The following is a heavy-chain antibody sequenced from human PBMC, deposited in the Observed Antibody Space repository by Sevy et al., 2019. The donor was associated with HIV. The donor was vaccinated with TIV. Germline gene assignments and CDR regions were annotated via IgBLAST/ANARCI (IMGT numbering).Heavy chain of an antibody. CDR1: GESFVGYY. Sequence: SETLSLTCAVFGESFVGYYWTWIRQPPGKGLEWIGEINHSATANYNPSLKSRVTISVDTSNNQCSLRLSSVTAADTAVYYCAKTSTVTTSALDSWGQGTLVTVSS. D-gene: IGHD4-17*01. CDR3: AKTSTVTTSALDS. J-gene: IGHJ4*02. CDR2: INHSATA. V-gene: IGHV4-34*01.